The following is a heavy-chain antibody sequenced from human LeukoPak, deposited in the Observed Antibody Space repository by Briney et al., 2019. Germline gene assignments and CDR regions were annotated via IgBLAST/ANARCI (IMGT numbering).Heavy chain of an antibody. CDR1: GYSFTSYW. V-gene: IGHV5-51*01. CDR2: IYPGDSDT. CDR3: ATNVPTYYDFWSGYLSQREGSSGSGSWYYFDY. D-gene: IGHD3-3*01. Sequence: GESLKISCKGSGYSFTSYWIGWVRQMPGKGLEWMGIIYPGDSDTRYSPSFQGQVTISADKSISTAYLQWSSLKASDTAMYYCATNVPTYYDFWSGYLSQREGSSGSGSWYYFDYWGQGTLVTVSS. J-gene: IGHJ4*02.